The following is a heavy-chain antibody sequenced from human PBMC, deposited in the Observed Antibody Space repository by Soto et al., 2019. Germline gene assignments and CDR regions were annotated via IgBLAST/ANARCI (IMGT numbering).Heavy chain of an antibody. CDR2: ISYSGST. V-gene: IGHV4-59*01. CDR1: GGSISSSF. J-gene: IGHJ6*02. CDR3: ARGHRAMEYYYYYGMDV. Sequence: SETLSLTCPVSGGSISSSFWSWIRQPPGKELEWIGYISYSGSTTYNPSLKSRITLSVDTSKNQFSLRVASVTAADTAVYYCARGHRAMEYYYYYGMDVWGQGTTVTVSS. D-gene: IGHD5-18*01.